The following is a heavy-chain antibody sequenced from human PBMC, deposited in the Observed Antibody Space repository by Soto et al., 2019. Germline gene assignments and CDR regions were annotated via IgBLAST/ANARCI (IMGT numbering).Heavy chain of an antibody. J-gene: IGHJ4*02. CDR2: FKSKTDGGTI. D-gene: IGHD3-16*02. CDR1: GFSFTNAW. Sequence: PGGSLRLSCAASGFSFTNAWMSWVRQAPGKGLEWVGRFKSKTDGGTIEYGAPVKGRFTISRDDSKNTVYLQMNSLRTEDTALYYCMTDRQYRPAYWGQGTQVTVSS. V-gene: IGHV3-15*01. CDR3: MTDRQYRPAY.